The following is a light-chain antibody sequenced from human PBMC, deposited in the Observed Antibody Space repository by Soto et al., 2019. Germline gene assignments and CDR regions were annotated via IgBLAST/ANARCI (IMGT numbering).Light chain of an antibody. CDR3: QQSGSSFYT. CDR1: QSVSSAY. J-gene: IGKJ2*01. V-gene: IGKV3-20*01. Sequence: EIGLTQSQGTLSLSPGERATLSCRASQSVSSAYLAWYQQIPGQAPRLLIYGASSRATGIPDRFSGSGSGTDFTLTISGLEPEDFAVYYCQQSGSSFYTFGQGTTLEIK. CDR2: GAS.